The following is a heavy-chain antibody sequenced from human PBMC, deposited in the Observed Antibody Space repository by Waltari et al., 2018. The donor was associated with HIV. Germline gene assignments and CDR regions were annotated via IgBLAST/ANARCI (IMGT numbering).Heavy chain of an antibody. J-gene: IGHJ6*02. CDR1: GFTVSSNY. D-gene: IGHD5-18*01. Sequence: EVQLVESGGGLVQPGGCPRLSCAASGFTVSSNYMSWGRQAPGKGLEWVSLIYTGGSTYCADSVKGRFTISRDNSKNTLYLQMNSLRAEDTAVYYCASPDTSRVHGHYYFYHMDVWGQGTTVTVSS. CDR2: IYTGGST. V-gene: IGHV3-66*01. CDR3: ASPDTSRVHGHYYFYHMDV.